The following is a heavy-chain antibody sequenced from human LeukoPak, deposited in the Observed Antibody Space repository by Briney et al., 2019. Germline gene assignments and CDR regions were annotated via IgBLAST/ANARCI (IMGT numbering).Heavy chain of an antibody. J-gene: IGHJ4*02. D-gene: IGHD6-19*01. V-gene: IGHV4-34*01. CDR2: INQSGNT. CDR3: ATKYSVAVAANPPHFDN. Sequence: PSETLSLTCGVYGGSFSGYYWSWIRQPPGRGLEWIGEINQSGNTNYNPSLKSRVTISVDTSKNQFSLKLSSVTAADMGVYYCATKYSVAVAANPPHFDNWGQGTLVTVTS. CDR1: GGSFSGYY.